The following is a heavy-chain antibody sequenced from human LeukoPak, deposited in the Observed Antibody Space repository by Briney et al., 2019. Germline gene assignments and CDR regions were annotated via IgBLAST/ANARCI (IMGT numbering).Heavy chain of an antibody. CDR3: VRGFDYGFYD. D-gene: IGHD4-17*01. V-gene: IGHV4-59*12. Sequence: PSETLSLTCTVSGGSISSFSWSWIRQAPGKGLEWLGFLYYSGSTHYNPSLKSRSTILVDTSKNQFFLNLSSVTAADTAVYYCVRGFDYGFYDWGQGTLVTVSS. J-gene: IGHJ4*02. CDR2: LYYSGST. CDR1: GGSISSFS.